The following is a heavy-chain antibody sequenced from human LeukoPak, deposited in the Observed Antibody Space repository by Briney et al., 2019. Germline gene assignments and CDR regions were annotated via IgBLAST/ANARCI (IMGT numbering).Heavy chain of an antibody. J-gene: IGHJ4*02. CDR2: INPNTGDT. D-gene: IGHD2-15*01. CDR3: ARALGSCSGRSCTGRSYFDY. CDR1: GYSFTGYY. V-gene: IGHV1-2*02. Sequence: GASVKVSCKASGYSFTGYYIHWVRQAPGQGLEWMGWINPNTGDTNYAQKFQGRVTMTRDTSISTAFMELSRLRSDDTAVYYCARALGSCSGRSCTGRSYFDYWGQGTLVTVSS.